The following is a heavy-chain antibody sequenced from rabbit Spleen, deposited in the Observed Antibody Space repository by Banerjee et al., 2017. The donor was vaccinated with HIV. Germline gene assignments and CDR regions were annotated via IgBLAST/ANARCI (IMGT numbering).Heavy chain of an antibody. CDR3: TRDAAGREDFNL. J-gene: IGHJ4*01. Sequence: QEQLVESGGGLVKPGASLTLTCTASGFPFSEKAVMCWVRQAPGKGLEWIACINAVTGKAVYASWAQGRFTISKTSSTTVALQVPSLTAADTATYFCTRDAAGREDFNLWGQGTLVTVS. CDR1: GFPFSEKAV. D-gene: IGHD4-2*01. CDR2: INAVTGKA. V-gene: IGHV1S45*01.